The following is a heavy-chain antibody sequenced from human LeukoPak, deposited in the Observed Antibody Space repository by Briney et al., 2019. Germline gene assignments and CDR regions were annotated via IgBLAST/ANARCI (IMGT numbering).Heavy chain of an antibody. CDR2: ISAYNGNT. CDR1: GYTFTSYG. Sequence: ASVKVSCKASGYTFTSYGISWVRQAPGQGLEWMGWISAYNGNTNYAQKLQGRVTMTTDTSTSTAYMELRSLRSDDTAVYYCARGSLNVLLWFGELLGAFDIWGQGTMVTVSS. D-gene: IGHD3-10*01. CDR3: ARGSLNVLLWFGELLGAFDI. J-gene: IGHJ3*02. V-gene: IGHV1-18*01.